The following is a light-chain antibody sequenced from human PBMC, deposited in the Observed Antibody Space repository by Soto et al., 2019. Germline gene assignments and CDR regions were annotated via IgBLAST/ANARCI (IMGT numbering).Light chain of an antibody. CDR1: SSNIGAGYE. CDR3: QSYDSSLRVVV. Sequence: QSVLTQPPSVSGAPGQTVTISCAGSSSNIGAGYEIHWYQQLPGEVPKLLIYGNSNRPSGVPDRFFGSKSGTSASLAITGLQAEDEADYYCQSYDSSLRVVVFGGGTKLTVL. CDR2: GNS. J-gene: IGLJ2*01. V-gene: IGLV1-40*01.